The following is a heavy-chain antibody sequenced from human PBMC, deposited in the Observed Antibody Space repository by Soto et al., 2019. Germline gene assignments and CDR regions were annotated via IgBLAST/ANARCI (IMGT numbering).Heavy chain of an antibody. D-gene: IGHD2-15*01. J-gene: IGHJ4*02. V-gene: IGHV6-1*01. Sequence: PSQTLXLTCDISGDSVSSHSAAWNWIRQSPSRGLEWLGRTYYRSKWYNDYAVFVKSRIIINPDTSKNQFSLQLNSVTPEDTAVYYCARDDHCSGGSCYNLADYWGQGTLVTVSS. CDR1: GDSVSSHSAA. CDR2: TYYRSKWYN. CDR3: ARDDHCSGGSCYNLADY.